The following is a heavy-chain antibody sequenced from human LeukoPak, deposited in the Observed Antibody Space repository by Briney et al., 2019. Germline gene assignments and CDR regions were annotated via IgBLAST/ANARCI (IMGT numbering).Heavy chain of an antibody. J-gene: IGHJ2*01. CDR1: GYTFTGYY. V-gene: IGHV1-2*02. CDR3: ARDREDTWGSPGFFDL. Sequence: ASVKVSCKTSGYTFTGYYVHWVRQAPGQGLEWMGWINPKSGATKYGQKFQGRVAMTRDRPTSTAYTELSRLISDDTAVYFCARDREDTWGSPGFFDLWGRGTLVTVSS. D-gene: IGHD3-16*01. CDR2: INPKSGAT.